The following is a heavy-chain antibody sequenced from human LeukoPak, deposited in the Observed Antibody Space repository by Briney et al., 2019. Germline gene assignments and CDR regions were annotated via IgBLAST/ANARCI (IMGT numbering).Heavy chain of an antibody. J-gene: IGHJ4*02. Sequence: PGGSLSFSCAAYGFTFSSNSLNWVAQAPGKGRKGFSSISSSSSYIYYADSVKGRFTISRDNAKNSLYLQMNSLRAEDTAVYYCARESRDGYNYGGDYWGQGTLVTVSS. D-gene: IGHD5-24*01. CDR1: GFTFSSNS. CDR2: ISSSSSYI. CDR3: ARESRDGYNYGGDY. V-gene: IGHV3-21*01.